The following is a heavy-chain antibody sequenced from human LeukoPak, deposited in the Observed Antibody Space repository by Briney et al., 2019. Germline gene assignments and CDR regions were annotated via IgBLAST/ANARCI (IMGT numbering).Heavy chain of an antibody. J-gene: IGHJ5*01. CDR2: IHYSGST. V-gene: IGHV4-59*08. Sequence: SETLSLTCTVSGGSISSYYWSWIRQPPGKGLEWIAYIHYSGSTNYNPSLKSRVTISVDTSKNQFALKLSSVTAAGTAVYYCARAGLGGTYLNWFESWGQGTLVTVSS. D-gene: IGHD6-19*01. CDR3: ARAGLGGTYLNWFES. CDR1: GGSISSYY.